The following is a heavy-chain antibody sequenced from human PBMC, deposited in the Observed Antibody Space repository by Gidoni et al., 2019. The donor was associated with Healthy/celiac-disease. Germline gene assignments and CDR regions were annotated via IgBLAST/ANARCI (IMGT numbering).Heavy chain of an antibody. CDR3: ARGGRYCSSTSCP. CDR2: INHSGST. CDR1: GGSFSGYY. Sequence: QVQLQQWGAGLLTPSETLSLTCAVYGGSFSGYYWSWIRQPPGKGLEWIGEINHSGSTNYNPSLKSRVTISVDTSKNQFSLKLSSVTAADTAVYYCARGGRYCSSTSCPWGQGTLVTVSS. V-gene: IGHV4-34*01. D-gene: IGHD2-2*01. J-gene: IGHJ5*02.